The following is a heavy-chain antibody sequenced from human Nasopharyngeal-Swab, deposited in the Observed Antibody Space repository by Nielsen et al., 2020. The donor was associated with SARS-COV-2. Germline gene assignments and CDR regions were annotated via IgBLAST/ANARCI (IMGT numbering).Heavy chain of an antibody. CDR2: VPLGVDIR. D-gene: IGHD6-19*01. CDR3: AREGESSGHAGSFDI. V-gene: IGHV3-30-3*01. J-gene: IGHJ3*02. Sequence: GESLKISCVGSGISFSTSVIQWVRQAPGKGLEWVALVPLGVDIRQYADSVKGRFTISRDNSQNTVSLQMNSLRVADTAVYYCAREGESSGHAGSFDIWGQGTMVTVSS. CDR1: GISFSTSV.